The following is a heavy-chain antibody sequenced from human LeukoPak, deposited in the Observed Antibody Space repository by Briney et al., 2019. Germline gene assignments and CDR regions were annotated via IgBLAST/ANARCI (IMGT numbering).Heavy chain of an antibody. V-gene: IGHV1-18*01. D-gene: IGHD3-10*01. Sequence: GASVKVSCKASGYTFTSYGISWVRQAPGQGLEWMGWISAYNGNTNYAQKLQGRVTMTTDTSTSTAYMELRSLRSDDTAVYYCARLWFGELLGYYYYVDVWGKGTTVTVSS. CDR1: GYTFTSYG. CDR3: ARLWFGELLGYYYYVDV. J-gene: IGHJ6*03. CDR2: ISAYNGNT.